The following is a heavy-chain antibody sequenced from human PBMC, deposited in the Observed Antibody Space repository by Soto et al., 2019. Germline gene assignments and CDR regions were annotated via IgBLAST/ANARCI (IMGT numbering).Heavy chain of an antibody. Sequence: GGSLRLSCAASGFTFSSYAMSWVRQAPGKGLEWVSAISGSGGSTYYADSVKGRFTITRDNSKNTLYLQMNSLRAEDTAVYYCAKPLLRNLRALAYYYYYGMDVWGQGTTVTVSS. D-gene: IGHD1-1*01. CDR1: GFTFSSYA. CDR2: ISGSGGST. CDR3: AKPLLRNLRALAYYYYYGMDV. J-gene: IGHJ6*02. V-gene: IGHV3-23*01.